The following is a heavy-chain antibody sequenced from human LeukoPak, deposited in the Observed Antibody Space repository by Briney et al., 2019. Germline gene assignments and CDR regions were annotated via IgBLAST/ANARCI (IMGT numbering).Heavy chain of an antibody. CDR3: ARPDYYDSSVDY. Sequence: PSETLSLTCTVSGGSISSSSYYWGWIRQPPGKGLEWIGSIYYSGSTYYNPSLKSRVTISVGTSKNQFSLKLSSVTAADTAVYYCARPDYYDSSVDYWGQGTLVTVSS. D-gene: IGHD3-22*01. CDR2: IYYSGST. V-gene: IGHV4-39*01. CDR1: GGSISSSSYY. J-gene: IGHJ4*02.